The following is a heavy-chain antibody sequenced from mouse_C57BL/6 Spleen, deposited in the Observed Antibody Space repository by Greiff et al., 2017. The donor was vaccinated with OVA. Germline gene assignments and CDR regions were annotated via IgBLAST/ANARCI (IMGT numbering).Heavy chain of an antibody. J-gene: IGHJ4*01. CDR1: GYTFTDYY. D-gene: IGHD3-3*01. CDR3: ARSPARAASAMDY. CDR2: INPYNGGT. Sequence: VQLQQSGPVLVKPGASVKMSCKASGYTFTDYYMNWVKQSHGKSLEWIGDINPYNGGTSYNQKFKGKATLTVDKSSSTAYMELNSLTSEDSAVYYCARSPARAASAMDYWGQGTSVTVS. V-gene: IGHV1-19*01.